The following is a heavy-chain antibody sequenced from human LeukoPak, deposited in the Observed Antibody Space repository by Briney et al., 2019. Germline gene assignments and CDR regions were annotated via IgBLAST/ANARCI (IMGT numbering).Heavy chain of an antibody. CDR3: AGHHPRNTVDF. Sequence: SETLSLTCTVSGGSISSYYWSWIRQPPGKGLEWIAYISDIGSINYNPSLKSRVTISLDTSKNEFSLKLSSVTAADTAVYYCAGHHPRNTVDFWGQGTLVTVSS. CDR2: ISDIGSI. V-gene: IGHV4-59*08. CDR1: GGSISSYY. D-gene: IGHD2/OR15-2a*01. J-gene: IGHJ4*02.